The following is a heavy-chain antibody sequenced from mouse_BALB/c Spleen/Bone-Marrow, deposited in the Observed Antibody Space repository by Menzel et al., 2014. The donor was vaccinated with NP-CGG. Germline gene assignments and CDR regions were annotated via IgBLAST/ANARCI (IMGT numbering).Heavy chain of an antibody. Sequence: EVQLQQSGAELVRSGASVKLSYTASGFNIKDYYMHWVKQRPEQGLEWIGWIDPENGDTEYAPKFQGKATMTADTSSNTAYLQLSSLTSGDTAVYYCNARYYYAMDYWGQGTSVTVSS. CDR2: IDPENGDT. J-gene: IGHJ4*01. CDR3: NARYYYAMDY. V-gene: IGHV14-4*02. CDR1: GFNIKDYY.